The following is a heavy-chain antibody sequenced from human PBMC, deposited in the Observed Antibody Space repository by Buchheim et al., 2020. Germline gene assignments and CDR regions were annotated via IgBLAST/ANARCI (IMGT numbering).Heavy chain of an antibody. CDR3: AKDRRSVVVTAVYTEYFQH. J-gene: IGHJ1*01. CDR2: ISGSGGST. Sequence: EVQLVESGGGLVQPGGSLRLSCAASGFTFSSYAMSWVRQAPGKGLEWDSAISGSGGSTYYAASVKVRFTISRDTSQNTLYLQMNSLRAEDTAVYYCAKDRRSVVVTAVYTEYFQHWGQGTL. CDR1: GFTFSSYA. V-gene: IGHV3-23*04. D-gene: IGHD2-21*02.